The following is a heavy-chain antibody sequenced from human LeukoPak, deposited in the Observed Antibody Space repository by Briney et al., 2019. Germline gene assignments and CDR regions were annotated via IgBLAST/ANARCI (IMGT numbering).Heavy chain of an antibody. CDR3: ARLYGSGSYYNY. CDR2: INHSGST. V-gene: IGHV4-34*01. D-gene: IGHD3-10*01. J-gene: IGHJ4*02. Sequence: SETLSLTCAVYDESFSGYYWSWIRQPPGQGLEWVGEINHSGSTNYNPSLKSRVTISVDTSKNQFSLKLSSVTAADTAVYYCARLYGSGSYYNYWGQGTLVTVSS. CDR1: DESFSGYY.